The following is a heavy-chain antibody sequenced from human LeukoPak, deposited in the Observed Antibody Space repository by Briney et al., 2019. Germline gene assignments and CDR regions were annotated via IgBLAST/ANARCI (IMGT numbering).Heavy chain of an antibody. Sequence: SETLSLTCTVSGGSISSSSYYWGWIRQPPGKGLEWIGSFYYRGSTYYNPSLKSRVTISVDTSKNQFSLKLSSVTAADTAVYYCVRRGSYYDNNWGQGTLVTVSS. V-gene: IGHV4-39*01. CDR2: FYYRGST. J-gene: IGHJ4*02. CDR3: VRRGSYYDNN. D-gene: IGHD3-22*01. CDR1: GGSISSSSYY.